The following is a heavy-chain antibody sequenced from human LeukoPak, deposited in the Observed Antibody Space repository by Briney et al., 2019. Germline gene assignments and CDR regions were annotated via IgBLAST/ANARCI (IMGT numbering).Heavy chain of an antibody. CDR2: IYPGGST. Sequence: GGSLRLSCAASGLTVSDNYMSWVRQAPGKGLEWLSVIYPGGSTYYADSVQGRFTITRDNSRNTLILQMNSLRAEDTAVYHCARDREYNYGLDYWGRGTLVTVST. D-gene: IGHD5-18*01. V-gene: IGHV3-66*01. J-gene: IGHJ4*02. CDR3: ARDREYNYGLDY. CDR1: GLTVSDNY.